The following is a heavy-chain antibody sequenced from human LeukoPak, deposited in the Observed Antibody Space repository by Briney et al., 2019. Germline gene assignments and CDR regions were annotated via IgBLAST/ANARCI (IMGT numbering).Heavy chain of an antibody. CDR1: GGSISSSSYY. CDR3: ARDLQYYFDY. V-gene: IGHV4-39*07. CDR2: IYYSGST. Sequence: SPSETLSLTCTVSGGSISSSSYYWGWIRQPPGKGLEWIGSIYYSGSTYYNPSLKSRVTISVDTSKNQFSLKLSSVTAADTAVYYCARDLQYYFDYWGQGTLVTVSS. J-gene: IGHJ4*02.